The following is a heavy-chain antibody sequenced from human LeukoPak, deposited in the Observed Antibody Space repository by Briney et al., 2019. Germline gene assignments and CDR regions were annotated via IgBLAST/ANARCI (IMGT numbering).Heavy chain of an antibody. D-gene: IGHD3-3*01. CDR3: ARENYNYDFWSGYYHQLSRGPMDV. CDR1: GFTFSSYS. Sequence: QPGGSLRLSCAASGFTFSSYSMNWVRQAPGKGLEWVSYISSSSSTIYYADSVKGRFTISRDNAKNSLYLQMNSLRAEDTVVYYCARENYNYDFWSGYYHQLSRGPMDVRGKGTTVTVSS. V-gene: IGHV3-48*01. CDR2: ISSSSSTI. J-gene: IGHJ6*03.